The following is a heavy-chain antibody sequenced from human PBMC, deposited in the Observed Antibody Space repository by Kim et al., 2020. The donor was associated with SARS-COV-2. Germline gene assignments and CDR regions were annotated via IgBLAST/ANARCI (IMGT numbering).Heavy chain of an antibody. D-gene: IGHD6-13*01. CDR1: GGSISSGDYY. Sequence: SETLSLTCTVSGGSISSGDYYWSWIRQPPGKGLEWIGYIYYSGSTYYNPSLKSRVTISVDTSKNQFSLKLSSVTAADTAVYYCARDRPYSSSWGYFDYWGQGTLVTVSS. CDR3: ARDRPYSSSWGYFDY. V-gene: IGHV4-30-4*01. CDR2: IYYSGST. J-gene: IGHJ4*02.